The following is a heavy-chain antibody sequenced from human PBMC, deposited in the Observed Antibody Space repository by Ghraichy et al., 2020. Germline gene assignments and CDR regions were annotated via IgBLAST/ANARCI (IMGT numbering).Heavy chain of an antibody. V-gene: IGHV4-4*02. J-gene: IGHJ5*01. CDR3: AGDRGYCGGDCYFDS. CDR1: SGSVSGTTW. D-gene: IGHD2-21*02. CDR2: IYGSGGT. Sequence: SETLSLTCSVSSGSVSGTTWWTWVRQAPGKGLEWIGKIYGSGGTNYNPSLGSRVTISIDKSKNLFSLNLRSVTAADTAVYYCAGDRGYCGGDCYFDSWGQGTLVTVSS.